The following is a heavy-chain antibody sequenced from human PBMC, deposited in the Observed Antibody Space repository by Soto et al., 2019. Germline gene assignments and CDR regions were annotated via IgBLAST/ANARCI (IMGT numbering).Heavy chain of an antibody. CDR1: GFTFSSYW. Sequence: GGSLRLSCAASGFTFSSYWMIWVRQAPGKGLEWVANIKQDGSEKYYVDSVKGRFTISRDNAKNSLYLQMNSLRAEDTAVYYCARDFFGDTYDYWGQGTLVTVSS. D-gene: IGHD2-21*02. CDR2: IKQDGSEK. J-gene: IGHJ4*02. V-gene: IGHV3-7*01. CDR3: ARDFFGDTYDY.